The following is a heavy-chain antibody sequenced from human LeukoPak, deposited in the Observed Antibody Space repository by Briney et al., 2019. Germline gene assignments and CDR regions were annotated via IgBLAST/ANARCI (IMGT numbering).Heavy chain of an antibody. CDR3: ASGLRAVWIQLSGPDY. Sequence: GGSLRLSCAASGFTFTGYAMHWVRQAPGKGLEWVSLIYSGGSTYYADSVKGRFTITRDNSKNTLYLQMNSLRAEDTAVYYCASGLRAVWIQLSGPDYWGQGTLVTVSS. CDR2: IYSGGST. V-gene: IGHV3-53*01. J-gene: IGHJ4*02. D-gene: IGHD5-18*01. CDR1: GFTFTGYA.